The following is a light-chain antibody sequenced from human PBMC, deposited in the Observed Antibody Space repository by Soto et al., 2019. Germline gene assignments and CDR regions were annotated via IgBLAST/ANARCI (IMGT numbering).Light chain of an antibody. CDR3: SLYASTNTFM. J-gene: IGLJ3*02. V-gene: IGLV2-23*02. Sequence: QSALTQPASVSGSPGQSITISCTGTSSDIGRYNLVSWYQQHPGKPPKLMIYEATKRPSGVSNRFSGSKSGNTASVTISGLQAEDEADYYCSLYASTNTFMFGGGTKLTVL. CDR2: EAT. CDR1: SSDIGRYNL.